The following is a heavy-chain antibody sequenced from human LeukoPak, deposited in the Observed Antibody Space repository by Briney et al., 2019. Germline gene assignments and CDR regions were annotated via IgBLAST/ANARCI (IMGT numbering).Heavy chain of an antibody. J-gene: IGHJ4*02. CDR3: ARSGNYFDY. CDR1: GFTISNNY. CDR2: IRTSSSST. V-gene: IGHV3-11*06. Sequence: AGSLRLTCTASGFTISNNYICWIRQAQGKGLEWVSYIRTSSSSTNYAYSVKGRFTISRDNARNSLYLQMNSLRAEDTAVYYCARSGNYFDYCGQGTLVIVSS.